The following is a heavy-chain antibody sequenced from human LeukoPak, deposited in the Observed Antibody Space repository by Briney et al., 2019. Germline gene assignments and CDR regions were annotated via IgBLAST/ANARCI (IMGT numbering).Heavy chain of an antibody. V-gene: IGHV4-34*01. CDR1: GGSFSGYY. CDR2: INHSGST. CDR3: ARHRDYDSSGYFPFFDY. J-gene: IGHJ4*02. Sequence: SETLSLTCAVYGGSFSGYYWSWIRQPPGKGLEWIGEINHSGSTNYNPSLKSRVTISVDTSKNQFSLKLSSVTAADTAVYYCARHRDYDSSGYFPFFDYWGQGTLVTVSS. D-gene: IGHD3-22*01.